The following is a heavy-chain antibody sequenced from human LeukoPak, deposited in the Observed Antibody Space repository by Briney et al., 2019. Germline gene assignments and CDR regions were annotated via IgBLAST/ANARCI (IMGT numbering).Heavy chain of an antibody. J-gene: IGHJ6*03. CDR2: INSDGSSR. V-gene: IGHV3-74*01. CDR1: GFTFSNYW. D-gene: IGHD2-2*01. CDR3: ARNVVVPSMDV. Sequence: GGSLRLSCAASGFTFSNYWVHWVRQGPGEGLVWVSRINSDGSSRNYADSVKGRFTISRDNAKNTLYLQMNSLRAEDTAVYYCARNVVVPSMDVWGKGTAVTVSS.